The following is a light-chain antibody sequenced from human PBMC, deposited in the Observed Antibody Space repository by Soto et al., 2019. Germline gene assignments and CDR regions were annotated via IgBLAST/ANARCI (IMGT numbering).Light chain of an antibody. J-gene: IGKJ1*01. Sequence: EIVLTQSPATLSLSPGEGATLSCRASQSVSTDLAWYQHKPGQAPRLLIYGASNRATGVAARFSGSGSGTDFTLTISSLEPEASAFYYCQQRDSWWTFGQGTKVEI. CDR2: GAS. CDR1: QSVSTD. CDR3: QQRDSWWT. V-gene: IGKV3-11*01.